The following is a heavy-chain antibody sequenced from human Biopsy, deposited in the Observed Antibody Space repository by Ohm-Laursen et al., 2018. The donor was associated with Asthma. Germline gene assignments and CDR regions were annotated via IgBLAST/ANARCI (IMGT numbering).Heavy chain of an antibody. CDR3: ARKAGSCISRTCYSLDF. Sequence: GASVTASCKSLGGTFNTYVIGWVRQAPGQGLEWMGGINFAFGTTIYPQKFQDRVTITADDSTSTVYMELSSLRSEDTAVYYCARKAGSCISRTCYSLDFWGQGTLVTVSS. V-gene: IGHV1-69*13. D-gene: IGHD2-2*01. J-gene: IGHJ4*02. CDR1: GGTFNTYV. CDR2: INFAFGTT.